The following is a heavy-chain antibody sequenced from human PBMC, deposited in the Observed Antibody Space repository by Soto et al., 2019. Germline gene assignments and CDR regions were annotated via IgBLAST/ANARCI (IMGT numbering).Heavy chain of an antibody. D-gene: IGHD3-10*01. CDR3: AHRRVGRALYYFDY. J-gene: IGHJ4*02. CDR1: GFSLSTSGVG. CDR2: IYWDGDK. V-gene: IGHV2-5*02. Sequence: QITLKESGPPLVKPTQTLTLTCTFSGFSLSTSGVGVGWIRQPPGKALEWLALIYWDGDKRYSPSLKSRLTITKDTSKKQVVLTMTNMDPVDSATYYCAHRRVGRALYYFDYWGQGTLVTVSS.